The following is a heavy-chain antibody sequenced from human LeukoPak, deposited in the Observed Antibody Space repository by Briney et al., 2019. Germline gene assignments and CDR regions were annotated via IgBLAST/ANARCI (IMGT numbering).Heavy chain of an antibody. J-gene: IGHJ6*02. CDR3: ARDHGDVEMATHYGMDV. V-gene: IGHV4-59*01. D-gene: IGHD5-24*01. CDR2: FYYSGST. Sequence: PSETLSLTCTVSGGSISSYYWSWIRQPPGKGLEWIGYFYYSGSTNYNPSLKSRVTISVDTSKNQFSLKLSSVTAADTAVYYCARDHGDVEMATHYGMDVWGQGTTVTVS. CDR1: GGSISSYY.